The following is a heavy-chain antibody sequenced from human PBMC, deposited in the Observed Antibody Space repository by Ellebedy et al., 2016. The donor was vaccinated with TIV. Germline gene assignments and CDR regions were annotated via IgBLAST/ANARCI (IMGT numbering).Heavy chain of an antibody. CDR2: MNPNSGNT. Sequence: ASVKVSCKASGYTFTSYAMHWVRQAPGQRLEWMGWMNPNSGNTGYAQKFQGRVTMTADKSTSTVYMELSSLRSEDTAVYYCARGGVNWYFDLWGRGTLVTVSS. D-gene: IGHD3-16*01. V-gene: IGHV1-3*01. CDR1: GYTFTSYA. CDR3: ARGGVNWYFDL. J-gene: IGHJ2*01.